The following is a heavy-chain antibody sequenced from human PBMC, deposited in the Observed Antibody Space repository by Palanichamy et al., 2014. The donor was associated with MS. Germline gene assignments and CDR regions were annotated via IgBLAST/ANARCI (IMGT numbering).Heavy chain of an antibody. CDR3: ARHSGSSSVYWHP. Sequence: QLQLQESGPGLVEPSETLSLTCTVSGGSISSSSYFWGWIRQPPGKGLEWMGSISYSGSTYYNPSLQSRVTISVDTSKNQFSLKLNSVTAADTAVFYCARHSGSSSVYWHPWGQGTLVTVSS. V-gene: IGHV4-39*01. CDR2: ISYSGST. CDR1: GGSISSSSYF. J-gene: IGHJ5*02. D-gene: IGHD6-6*01.